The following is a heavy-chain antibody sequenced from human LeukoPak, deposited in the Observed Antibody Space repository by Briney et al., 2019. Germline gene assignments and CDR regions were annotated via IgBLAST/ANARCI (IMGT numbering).Heavy chain of an antibody. D-gene: IGHD3-10*01. CDR2: INHSGST. V-gene: IGHV4-34*01. J-gene: IGHJ3*02. CDR3: ARGPRAFITMVRGVNNDAFDI. Sequence: PSETLSLTCAVYGGSFSGYYWSWIRQPPGKGLEWIGEINHSGSTNYNPSLKSRVTISVDTSKNQFSLKLSSVTAADTAVYYCARGPRAFITMVRGVNNDAFDIWGQGTMVTVSS. CDR1: GGSFSGYY.